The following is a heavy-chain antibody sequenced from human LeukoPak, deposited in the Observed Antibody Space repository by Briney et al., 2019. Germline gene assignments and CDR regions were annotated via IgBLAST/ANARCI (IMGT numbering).Heavy chain of an antibody. Sequence: ASVKVSCKASGYTFTSYALNWVRQAPGQGLEWMGWINTNTGNPTYAQGFTGRFVFSLDTSVSTAYLQISSLKAEDTAMYYCARVSYDFWSGYLHPADYWGQGTLVTVSS. CDR2: INTNTGNP. CDR1: GYTFTSYA. V-gene: IGHV7-4-1*02. CDR3: ARVSYDFWSGYLHPADY. J-gene: IGHJ4*02. D-gene: IGHD3-3*01.